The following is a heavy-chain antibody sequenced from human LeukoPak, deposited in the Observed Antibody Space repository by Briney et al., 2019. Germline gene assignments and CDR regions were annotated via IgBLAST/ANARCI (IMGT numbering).Heavy chain of an antibody. D-gene: IGHD3-22*01. CDR1: GGSISSSYYY. CDR2: IYYSGST. J-gene: IGHJ4*02. V-gene: IGHV4-39*01. Sequence: SETLSLTCTVSGGSISSSYYYWGWIRQPPGKGLEWIGSIYYSGSTYYNPSLKSRVTISVDTSKNQFSLKLRSVTAADTAVYYCARPRLYYYDSWGQGTLVTVSS. CDR3: ARPRLYYYDS.